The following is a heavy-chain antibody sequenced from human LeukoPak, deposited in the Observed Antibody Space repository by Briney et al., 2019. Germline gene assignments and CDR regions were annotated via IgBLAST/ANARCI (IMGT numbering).Heavy chain of an antibody. D-gene: IGHD3-9*01. Sequence: ASVNVSCKASGYTFTSYYMHWVRQAPGQGLEWMGIINPSGGSTSYAQKFQGRVTMTRDTSTSTVYMELSSLRSEDTAVYYCARDFIGYYDILTDENYYYYGMDVWGQGTTVAVSS. CDR1: GYTFTSYY. CDR2: INPSGGST. CDR3: ARDFIGYYDILTDENYYYYGMDV. V-gene: IGHV1-46*01. J-gene: IGHJ6*02.